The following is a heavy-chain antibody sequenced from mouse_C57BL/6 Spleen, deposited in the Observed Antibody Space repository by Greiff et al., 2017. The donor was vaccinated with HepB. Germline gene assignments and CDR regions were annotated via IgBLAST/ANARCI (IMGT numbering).Heavy chain of an antibody. CDR3: ARDLLWAFAY. V-gene: IGHV1-80*01. CDR1: GYAFSSYW. D-gene: IGHD2-1*01. CDR2: IYPGDGDT. Sequence: VKLQESGAELVKPGASVKISCKASGYAFSSYWMNWVKQRPGKGLEWIGQIYPGDGDTNYNGKFKGKATLTADKSSSTAYMQLSSLTSEDSAVYFCARDLLWAFAYWGQGTLVTVSA. J-gene: IGHJ3*01.